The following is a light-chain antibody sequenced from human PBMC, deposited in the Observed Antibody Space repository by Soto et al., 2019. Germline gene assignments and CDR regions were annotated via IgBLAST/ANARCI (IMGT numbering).Light chain of an antibody. CDR2: DVS. CDR1: SSDVGGYNY. V-gene: IGLV2-14*03. CDR3: SSYTSSSTLKV. Sequence: QSVLTQPASVSRSPGQSITISCTGTSSDVGGYNYVSWYQQHPGKAPKLMIYDVSNRPSGVSNRFSGSKSGNTASLTISGLQAEDEADYYCSSYTSSSTLKVFGGGTQLTVL. J-gene: IGLJ2*01.